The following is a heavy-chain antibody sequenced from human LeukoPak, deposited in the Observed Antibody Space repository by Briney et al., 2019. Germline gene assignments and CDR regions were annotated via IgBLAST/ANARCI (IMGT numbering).Heavy chain of an antibody. D-gene: IGHD1-26*01. Sequence: GGSLRLSCAVSGFTFSSYAMSWVRQAPGKGLEWVSGISGSGGSTYYADSVEGRFTISRDNSKNTLYLQMNSLRAEDTAVYYCARSGSFSPTYYFDYWGQGTLVTVSS. CDR3: ARSGSFSPTYYFDY. V-gene: IGHV3-23*01. J-gene: IGHJ4*02. CDR2: ISGSGGST. CDR1: GFTFSSYA.